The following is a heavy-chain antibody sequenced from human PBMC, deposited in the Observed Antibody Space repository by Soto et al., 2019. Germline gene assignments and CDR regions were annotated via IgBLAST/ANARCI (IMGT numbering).Heavy chain of an antibody. CDR2: ISGSGGST. CDR3: ARGETYYYDSSGYPSRKSYDAFDI. D-gene: IGHD3-22*01. J-gene: IGHJ3*02. Sequence: GGSLRLSCAASGFTFSSYAMSWVRQAPGKGLEWVSAISGSGGSTYYADSVKVRFTISRDNSKNTLYLQMNSLRAEDTAVYYCARGETYYYDSSGYPSRKSYDAFDIWGQGTMVTVSS. CDR1: GFTFSSYA. V-gene: IGHV3-23*01.